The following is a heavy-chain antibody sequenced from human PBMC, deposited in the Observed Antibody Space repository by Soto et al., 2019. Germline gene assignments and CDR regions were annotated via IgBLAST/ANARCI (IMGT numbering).Heavy chain of an antibody. Sequence: NPSETLCVTCIFSDSSISISGYYWGWIRQPPGRGLEWIGSLYYNVGTYYNPSLKSRVTISADTSANQFSLLVNSVTAADTAIYYCARLQSRHWVDYWGQGAMVTVSS. CDR2: LYYNVGT. J-gene: IGHJ4*02. CDR3: ARLQSRHWVDY. V-gene: IGHV4-39*01. D-gene: IGHD3-16*01. CDR1: DSSISISGYY.